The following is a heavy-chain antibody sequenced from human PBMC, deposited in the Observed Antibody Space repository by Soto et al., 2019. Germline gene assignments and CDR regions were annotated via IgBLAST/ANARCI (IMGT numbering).Heavy chain of an antibody. J-gene: IGHJ4*02. D-gene: IGHD3-22*01. CDR3: ARGGSYYDSSGYYRFDY. CDR1: GGTFSSDA. Sequence: SVKVSCKASGGTFSSDAISWVRQAPGQGLEWMGGIIPIFGTANYAQKFQGRVTITADESTSTAYMELSSLRSEDTALYYCARGGSYYDSSGYYRFDYWGQGTLVTVS. V-gene: IGHV1-69*13. CDR2: IIPIFGTA.